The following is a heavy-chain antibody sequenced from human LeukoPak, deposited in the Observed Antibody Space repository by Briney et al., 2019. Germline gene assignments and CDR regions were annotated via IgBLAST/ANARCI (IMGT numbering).Heavy chain of an antibody. CDR3: ARDPGAATFDY. D-gene: IGHD6-13*01. CDR1: GFTFGSYE. V-gene: IGHV3-48*03. Sequence: PGGSLRLSCAASGFTFGSYEMNWVRQAPGKGLEWVSYIGGSGITIYYADSVKGRFTISRDNAKNSLYLQMNSLRAEDTAVYYCARDPGAATFDYWGQGTLVTVSS. CDR2: IGGSGITI. J-gene: IGHJ4*02.